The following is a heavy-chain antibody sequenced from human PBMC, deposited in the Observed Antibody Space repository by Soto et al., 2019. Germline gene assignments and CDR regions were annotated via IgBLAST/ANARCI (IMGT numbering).Heavy chain of an antibody. CDR1: GDTFTGHY. CDR2: IGPESGAT. D-gene: IGHD1-26*01. Sequence: GAAVKVSCKASGDTFTGHYIHWVRQAPEQGPEWMGEIGPESGATRYAQKFQGRVTMTRDMSITTVYMELNNLSPDDTAVYYCGRGRSGQIVVFYWGQGTPVTVS. J-gene: IGHJ4*02. CDR3: GRGRSGQIVVFY. V-gene: IGHV1-2*02.